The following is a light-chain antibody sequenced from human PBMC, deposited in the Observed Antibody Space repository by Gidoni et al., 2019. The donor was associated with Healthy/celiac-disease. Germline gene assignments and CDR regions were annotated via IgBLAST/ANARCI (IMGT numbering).Light chain of an antibody. CDR2: AAS. CDR3: QQSYSTPPT. CDR1: QSISSY. V-gene: IGKV1-39*01. J-gene: IGKJ5*01. Sequence: IQMTQSPSSLSASVRDRVTITCRASQSISSYLNWYQQKPGKAPKLLIYAASSLQSGVPSRFSGSGSGTDFTLTISSLQPEDFATYYCQQSYSTPPTFGQGTRLEIK.